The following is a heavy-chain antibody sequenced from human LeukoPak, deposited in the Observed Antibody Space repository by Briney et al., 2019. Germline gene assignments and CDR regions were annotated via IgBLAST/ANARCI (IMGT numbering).Heavy chain of an antibody. V-gene: IGHV3-30*02. CDR3: AKAGGSTWDPFDY. CDR2: IRSDGSNK. CDR1: GFTFSNYG. J-gene: IGHJ4*02. D-gene: IGHD6-13*01. Sequence: GGSLRLSCAASGFTFSNYGIHWVRQGPGKGLEWVAFIRSDGSNKYYGDSVKGRFTISRDNSKNTLYLQMNSLRAEDTAVYYCAKAGGSTWDPFDYWGQGTLVTVCS.